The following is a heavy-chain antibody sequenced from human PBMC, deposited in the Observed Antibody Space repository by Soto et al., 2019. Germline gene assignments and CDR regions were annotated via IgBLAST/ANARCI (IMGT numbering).Heavy chain of an antibody. Sequence: EVQLLESGGGLVQPGGSLRLSCAASGFTFSSYAMSWVRQAPGKGLEWVSVISGSGDSTYYADSVKGRFTISRDNSKNTVYLQMDSLRAEDTAVYYCAKGGDCSSSSCYTSFDYWGQGTLVTVSS. CDR1: GFTFSSYA. J-gene: IGHJ4*02. CDR2: ISGSGDST. CDR3: AKGGDCSSSSCYTSFDY. D-gene: IGHD2-2*02. V-gene: IGHV3-23*01.